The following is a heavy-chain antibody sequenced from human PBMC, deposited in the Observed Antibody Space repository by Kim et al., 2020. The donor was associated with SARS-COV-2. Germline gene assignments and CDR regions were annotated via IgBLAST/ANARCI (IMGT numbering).Heavy chain of an antibody. J-gene: IGHJ4*02. V-gene: IGHV1-24*01. Sequence: AQRFQGRLTMTGDTAPDTAYMELRSLTSEDTAVYYCATYGGTYRTFDYWGQGTLVTVSS. D-gene: IGHD4-17*01. CDR3: ATYGGTYRTFDY.